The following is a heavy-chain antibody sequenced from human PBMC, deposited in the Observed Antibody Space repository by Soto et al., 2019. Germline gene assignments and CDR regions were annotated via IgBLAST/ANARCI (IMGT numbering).Heavy chain of an antibody. CDR3: ARASAESGSPPFDY. CDR2: INHSGST. D-gene: IGHD1-26*01. J-gene: IGHJ4*02. CDR1: GGSFSGYH. V-gene: IGHV4-34*01. Sequence: SETLSLTCAVYGGSFSGYHWSWIRQPPGKGLEWIGEINHSGSTNYNPSLKSRVTMSVDTSKNQFSLKLSSVTAADTAVYYCARASAESGSPPFDYWGQGTLVTVSS.